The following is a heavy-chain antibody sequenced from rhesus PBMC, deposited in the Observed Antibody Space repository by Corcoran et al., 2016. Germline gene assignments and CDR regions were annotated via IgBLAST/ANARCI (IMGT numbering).Heavy chain of an antibody. CDR3: ARGTGLYGLDS. Sequence: QLRLQESGPGLMKPSETLSLTCAVSGGSISGNYGSWIRQPPGKGLEWIGRISGSGGSTDHNPSLKSRVTISTDTSKNQFSLKLSSVTAADTAVYYCARGTGLYGLDSWGQGVVVTVSS. J-gene: IGHJ6*01. D-gene: IGHD2-15*01. V-gene: IGHV4-173*01. CDR2: ISGSGGST. CDR1: GGSISGNY.